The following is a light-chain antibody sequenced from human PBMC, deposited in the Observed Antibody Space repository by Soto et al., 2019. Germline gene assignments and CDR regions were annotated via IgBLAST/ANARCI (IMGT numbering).Light chain of an antibody. Sequence: QSVLTQPASVSGSPGQSITISCTGTSSDVGGYNYVSWYQQHPGKAPKLMIYDVSNRPSGVSNHFSGTKSGNTASLTISGLQAEDEADYYCSSYTSSSTPHVVFGGGTQLTVL. J-gene: IGLJ2*01. V-gene: IGLV2-14*01. CDR1: SSDVGGYNY. CDR3: SSYTSSSTPHVV. CDR2: DVS.